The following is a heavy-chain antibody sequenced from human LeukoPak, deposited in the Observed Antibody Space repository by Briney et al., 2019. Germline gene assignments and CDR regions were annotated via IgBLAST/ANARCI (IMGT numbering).Heavy chain of an antibody. D-gene: IGHD3-22*01. Sequence: GESLKISCKGSGXSFPSYCIGWVRQMPGKGLEWMGIIYPGDSDTTYSPSFQGQVTISADKSISTAYLQWSSLKASDTAMYYCARRRYYDSSGYYGDVWGQGTTVTVSS. V-gene: IGHV5-51*01. CDR2: IYPGDSDT. CDR3: ARRRYYDSSGYYGDV. J-gene: IGHJ6*02. CDR1: GXSFPSYC.